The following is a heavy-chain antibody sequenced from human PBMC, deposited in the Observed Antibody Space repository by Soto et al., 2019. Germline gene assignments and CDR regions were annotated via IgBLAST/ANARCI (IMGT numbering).Heavy chain of an antibody. J-gene: IGHJ4*02. V-gene: IGHV1-18*04. CDR2: ISPYNGNR. CDR3: VRDRIAEAGPFDY. D-gene: IGHD6-13*01. CDR1: GYTFSSYG. Sequence: QVQLVQSGAEVKKPGASVKVSCRPSGYTFSSYGISWVRQAPGQGLEWVGWISPYNGNRNYEQKLQDRGTMTTDTSTSTAYMELRSLRSDDTAVYYCVRDRIAEAGPFDYWGQGTLVTVSS.